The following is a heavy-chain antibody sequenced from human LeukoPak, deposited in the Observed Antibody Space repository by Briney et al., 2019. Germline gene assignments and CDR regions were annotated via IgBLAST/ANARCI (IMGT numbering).Heavy chain of an antibody. J-gene: IGHJ4*02. Sequence: GGSLRLSCAASGFRLSGYWMHWVREARGKGLEWVSGISGSGGTTYSSDSVRGRFTISRDDSKNTLYLQMNSLRDDDMAVHCGAKYPTPGYSYYFDYWGQGTLVTVSS. V-gene: IGHV3-23*01. CDR2: ISGSGGTT. CDR1: GFRLSGYW. D-gene: IGHD3-9*01. CDR3: AKYPTPGYSYYFDY.